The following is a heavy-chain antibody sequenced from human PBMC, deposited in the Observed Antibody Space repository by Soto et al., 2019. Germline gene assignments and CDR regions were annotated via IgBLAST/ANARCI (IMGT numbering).Heavy chain of an antibody. Sequence: ASVKVSCKASGYTFTSYYMHWVRQAPGQGLEWMGIINPSGGSTSYAQKFQGRVTMTRDTSTSTVYMELSSLRSEDTAVYYCARDRSLVGATLEPWGQGTLVTVS. D-gene: IGHD1-26*01. CDR3: ARDRSLVGATLEP. V-gene: IGHV1-46*03. J-gene: IGHJ5*02. CDR1: GYTFTSYY. CDR2: INPSGGST.